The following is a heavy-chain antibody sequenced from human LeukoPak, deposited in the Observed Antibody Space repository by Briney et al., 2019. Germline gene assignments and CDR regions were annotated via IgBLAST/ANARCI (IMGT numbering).Heavy chain of an antibody. CDR2: ISSSSSYI. J-gene: IGHJ4*02. CDR3: ARAVVAVADSDY. D-gene: IGHD6-19*01. CDR1: GFTFSSYS. Sequence: GGSLRLSCAASGFTFSSYSMNWVRQAPGKGLEWVSSISSSSSYIYYADSVKGRFTISRDNAKNSLYLQMNSLRAEDTAVYYCARAVVAVADSDYWGQGTLVTVSS. V-gene: IGHV3-21*01.